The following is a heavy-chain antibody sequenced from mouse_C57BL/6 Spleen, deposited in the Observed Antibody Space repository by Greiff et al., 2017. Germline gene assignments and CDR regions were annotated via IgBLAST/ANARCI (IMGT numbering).Heavy chain of an antibody. J-gene: IGHJ3*01. CDR1: GYTFTSYW. V-gene: IGHV1-72*01. Sequence: QVQLQQPGAELVKPGASVKLSCKASGYTFTSYWMHWVKQRPGRGLEWIGRIDPNRGGTKYNEKFKSKATLTVDKPASTAYMQLSRLTSEDSAVYYGARGGSGYPAWFAYWGQGTLVTVSA. CDR2: IDPNRGGT. D-gene: IGHD3-2*02. CDR3: ARGGSGYPAWFAY.